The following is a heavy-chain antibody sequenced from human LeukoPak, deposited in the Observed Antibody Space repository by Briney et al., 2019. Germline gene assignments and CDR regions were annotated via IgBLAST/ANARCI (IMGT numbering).Heavy chain of an antibody. CDR3: ASGGTYCGGDCALGAFDI. Sequence: ASVKVSCKASGYTFTGYYMHWVRQAPGQGLERMGWINPNSGGTNYAQKFQGRVTMTRDTSICTAYMELSRLRSDDTAVYYCASGGTYCGGDCALGAFDIWGQGTMVTVSS. D-gene: IGHD2-21*02. V-gene: IGHV1-2*02. J-gene: IGHJ3*02. CDR1: GYTFTGYY. CDR2: INPNSGGT.